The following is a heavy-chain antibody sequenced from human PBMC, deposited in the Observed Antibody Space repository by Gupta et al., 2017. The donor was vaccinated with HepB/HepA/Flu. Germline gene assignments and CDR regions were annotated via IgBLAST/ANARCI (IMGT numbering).Heavy chain of an antibody. D-gene: IGHD5-12*01. CDR2: ISYDGSNK. Sequence: QVQLVESGGGVVQPGRSLSLSCAASGFTFSSYAMHWVRQAPGKGLEWVAVISYDGSNKYYADSVKGRFTISRDNSKNTLYLQMNSLRAEDTAVYYCAKGIVATIVDWFDPWGQGTLVTVSS. CDR3: AKGIVATIVDWFDP. V-gene: IGHV3-30-3*01. CDR1: GFTFSSYA. J-gene: IGHJ5*02.